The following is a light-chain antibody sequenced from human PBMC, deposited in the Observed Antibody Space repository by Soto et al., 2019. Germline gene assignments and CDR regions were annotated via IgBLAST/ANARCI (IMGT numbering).Light chain of an antibody. CDR2: VNTDGSH. CDR1: SGHSNYA. Sequence: QPVLTQSPSASASLGAPVRLTCTLDSGHSNYAIAWHQQRPELGPRFLMRVNTDGSHSKGDGIPDRFSDSRSGGQLYLSISSLQSEDEADYYCQTWGTGSWVFGGGTKLTVL. CDR3: QTWGTGSWV. J-gene: IGLJ3*02. V-gene: IGLV4-69*02.